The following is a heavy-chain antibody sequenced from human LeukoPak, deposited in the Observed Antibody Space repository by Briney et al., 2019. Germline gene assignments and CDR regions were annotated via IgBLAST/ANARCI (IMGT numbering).Heavy chain of an antibody. CDR3: ARVGPDYGDYYYYYYYMDV. Sequence: SETLSLTCTVSGGSISSYYWSWIRQPPGKGLKWIGYIYYSGSTNYNPSLKSRVTISVDTSKSQFSLKLSSVTAADTAVYYCARVGPDYGDYYYYYYYMDVWGKGTTVTVSS. V-gene: IGHV4-59*01. CDR2: IYYSGST. J-gene: IGHJ6*03. CDR1: GGSISSYY. D-gene: IGHD4-17*01.